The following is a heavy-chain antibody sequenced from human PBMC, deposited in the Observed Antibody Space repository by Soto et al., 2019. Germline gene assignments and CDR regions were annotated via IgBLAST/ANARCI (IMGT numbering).Heavy chain of an antibody. V-gene: IGHV4-34*01. Sequence: PSETLSLTCAVYGGSFSGYYWSWIRQPPGKGLEWIGEINHSGSTNYNPSLKSRVTISVDTSKNSLYLQMNSLRAEDTAVYYCARNGRRGSFSGGWFDPWGQGTLVTVSS. J-gene: IGHJ5*02. D-gene: IGHD2-15*01. CDR1: GGSFSGYY. CDR3: ARNGRRGSFSGGWFDP. CDR2: INHSGST.